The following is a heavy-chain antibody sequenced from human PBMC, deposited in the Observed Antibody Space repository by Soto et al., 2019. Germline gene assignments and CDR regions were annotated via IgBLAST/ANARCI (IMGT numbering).Heavy chain of an antibody. CDR1: GGSISSDDYY. D-gene: IGHD6-25*01. CDR2: IYYSGST. Sequence: SETLSLTCTVSGGSISSDDYYWTWIRQPPGKGLECIGYIYYSGSTNYNPSLKSRVTISVDTSKNQFSLKLSSVTAADTAVYYCARHRKRQGGGPWGQGTLVTVSS. CDR3: ARHRKRQGGGP. V-gene: IGHV4-61*08. J-gene: IGHJ5*02.